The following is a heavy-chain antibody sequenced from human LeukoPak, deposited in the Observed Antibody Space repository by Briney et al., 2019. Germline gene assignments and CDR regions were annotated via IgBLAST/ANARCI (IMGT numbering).Heavy chain of an antibody. Sequence: GGSPRLSCAASGFTFTIFGLNWVRQAPGKGPEWVSYIDARSGITYYADSVQGRFTISRDDARESVFLQMDGLRVDDTAVYYCAKDRLLRFLEWLLGPNDYWGQGTLVTVSS. CDR2: IDARSGIT. D-gene: IGHD3-3*01. CDR1: GFTFTIFG. CDR3: AKDRLLRFLEWLLGPNDY. J-gene: IGHJ4*02. V-gene: IGHV3-48*01.